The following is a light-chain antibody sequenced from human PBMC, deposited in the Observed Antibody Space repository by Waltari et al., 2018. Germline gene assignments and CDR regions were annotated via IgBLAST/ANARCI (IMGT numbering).Light chain of an antibody. CDR1: QSISSW. Sequence: DIQMTQSPSTLSASVGDRVTITCRASQSISSWLAWYQQKPGKAPKLLIYKASNLESGVSSRFSGLGSGTEFTLSISALQPDDFSTYYCQQYNTFAWTFGQGTKVEIK. CDR3: QQYNTFAWT. V-gene: IGKV1-5*03. J-gene: IGKJ1*01. CDR2: KAS.